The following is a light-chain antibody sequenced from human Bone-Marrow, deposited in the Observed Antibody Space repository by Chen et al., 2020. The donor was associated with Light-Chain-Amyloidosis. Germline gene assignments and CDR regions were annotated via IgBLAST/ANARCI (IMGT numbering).Light chain of an antibody. CDR2: EVT. Sequence: QSALTQPAPVSGSPGQSITISCTGTSSDVGGDNQVSWYQQHPDQAPKLLIYEVTNRPSWVPYRFSGSKSDNTATLTISGLQTEDEADYFCSSYTITNTLVFGSGTRVTVL. CDR1: SSDVGGDNQ. V-gene: IGLV2-14*01. CDR3: SSYTITNTLV. J-gene: IGLJ1*01.